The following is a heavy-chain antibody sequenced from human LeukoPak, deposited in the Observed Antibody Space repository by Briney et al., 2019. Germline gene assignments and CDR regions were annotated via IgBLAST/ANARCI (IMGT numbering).Heavy chain of an antibody. J-gene: IGHJ4*02. CDR3: ARARWVSGCYYFVY. D-gene: IGHD6-19*01. V-gene: IGHV3-7*01. CDR1: GFMFNIYW. CDR2: IKQDGSEI. Sequence: GGSLRLSCAASGFMFNIYWMSWVRQAPGKGLEWVANIKQDGSEIYYVESVKGRFTISRDNAKNSLYVQMNSLRAEDTAVYYCARARWVSGCYYFVYWGQGTLVTVSS.